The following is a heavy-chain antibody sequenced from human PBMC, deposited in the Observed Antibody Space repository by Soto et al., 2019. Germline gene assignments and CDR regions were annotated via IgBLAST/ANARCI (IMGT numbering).Heavy chain of an antibody. J-gene: IGHJ4*02. CDR1: GGSISSGGYS. V-gene: IGHV4-30-2*01. D-gene: IGHD3-22*01. CDR2: IYHSGST. Sequence: PSETLSLTCAVSGGSISSGGYSWSWIRQPPGKGLEWIGYIYHSGSTYYNPSLKSRVTISVDRSKNQFSLKLSSVTAADTAVYYCARDSYYDSSGYSYYFDYWGQGTLVTVSS. CDR3: ARDSYYDSSGYSYYFDY.